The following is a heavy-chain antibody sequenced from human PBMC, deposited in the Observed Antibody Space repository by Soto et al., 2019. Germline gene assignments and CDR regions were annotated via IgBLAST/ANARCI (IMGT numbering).Heavy chain of an antibody. CDR1: GGSFSGYY. CDR3: ARGPRVLVITTYYGMDV. J-gene: IGHJ6*02. Sequence: QVQLQQWGAGLLKPSETLSLTCAVYGGSFSGYYWSWIRQPPGKGLEWIGEINHSGSTNYNPSLKSRVTISVDTSKNQFSLKLSSVTAADTAVYYCARGPRVLVITTYYGMDVWGQGTTVTVSS. D-gene: IGHD3-22*01. CDR2: INHSGST. V-gene: IGHV4-34*01.